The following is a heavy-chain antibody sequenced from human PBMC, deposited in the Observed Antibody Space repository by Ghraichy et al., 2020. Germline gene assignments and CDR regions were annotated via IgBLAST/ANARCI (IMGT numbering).Heavy chain of an antibody. V-gene: IGHV4-30-4*01. Sequence: SQTLSLTCTVSGGSISSGDYYWSWIRQPPGKGLEWIGYIYYSGSTYYNPSLKSRVTISVDTSKNQFSLKLSSVTAADTAVYYCARDGDYGDYTGLGYFDLWGRGTLVTVSS. J-gene: IGHJ2*01. D-gene: IGHD4-17*01. CDR1: GGSISSGDYY. CDR2: IYYSGST. CDR3: ARDGDYGDYTGLGYFDL.